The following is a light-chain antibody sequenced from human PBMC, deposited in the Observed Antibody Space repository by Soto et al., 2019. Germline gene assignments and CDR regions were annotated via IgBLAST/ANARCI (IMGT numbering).Light chain of an antibody. Sequence: EIVMTQSPATLSVSPGERATLSCRASQSVSSNLAWYQQKRGQAPRLLIYDAFTRATGIPARFSGSGSGTEFTLTISSLQSEDFAVYYCQQYNNWPRTFGQGTKVEIK. J-gene: IGKJ1*01. CDR1: QSVSSN. V-gene: IGKV3-15*01. CDR3: QQYNNWPRT. CDR2: DAF.